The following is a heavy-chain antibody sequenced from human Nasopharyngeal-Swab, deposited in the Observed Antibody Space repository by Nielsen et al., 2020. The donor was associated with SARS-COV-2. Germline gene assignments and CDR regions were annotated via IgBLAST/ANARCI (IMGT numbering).Heavy chain of an antibody. V-gene: IGHV1-69*04. Sequence: WVGQAPGQGLEWLGRFIPILGIANYAQKFQGRVTITADKSTSTAYMELSSLRSEDTAVYYCARDVGATRPSDYWGQGTLVTVSS. J-gene: IGHJ4*02. CDR2: FIPILGIA. D-gene: IGHD1-26*01. CDR3: ARDVGATRPSDY.